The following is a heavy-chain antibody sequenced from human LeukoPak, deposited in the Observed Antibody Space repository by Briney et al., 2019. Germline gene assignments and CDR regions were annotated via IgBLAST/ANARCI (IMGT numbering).Heavy chain of an antibody. CDR3: ARDSSVEYSSGWYPGY. V-gene: IGHV1-18*01. J-gene: IGHJ4*02. D-gene: IGHD6-19*01. Sequence: ASVEVSCKASGYTFTNYGISWVRQAPGQGLEWMGWISVYNGNINYAQKFQGRVTMTTDTSTNTAYMELRSLRSDDTAVYYCARDSSVEYSSGWYPGYWGQGTLVTVSS. CDR1: GYTFTNYG. CDR2: ISVYNGNI.